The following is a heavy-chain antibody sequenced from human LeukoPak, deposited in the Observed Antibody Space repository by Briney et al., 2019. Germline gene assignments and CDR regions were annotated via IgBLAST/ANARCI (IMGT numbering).Heavy chain of an antibody. D-gene: IGHD7-27*01. CDR3: ARKLGWESPFQH. J-gene: IGHJ1*01. CDR1: GFTFSSYA. Sequence: GGSLRLSCAASGFTFSSYAMSWVRQAPGKGLEWVSRISTDGRSTTYADSVKGRFIISRDNAKDTLYLQMNSLRAEDTAMYYCARKLGWESPFQHCGQGTLVTVSS. CDR2: ISTDGRST. V-gene: IGHV3-74*03.